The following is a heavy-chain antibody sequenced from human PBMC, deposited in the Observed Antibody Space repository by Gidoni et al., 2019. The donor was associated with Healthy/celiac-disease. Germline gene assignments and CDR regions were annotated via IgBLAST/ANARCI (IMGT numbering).Heavy chain of an antibody. CDR3: ARDREKGVCCNWFDP. CDR1: GGTFRSYA. Sequence: QVQLVQSGAEVKKPGSSVKVSCNASGGTFRSYAISWVRQAPGQGLEWMGGIIPIFGTANYAQKFQGRVTITADKSTSTAYMELSSLRSEDTAVYYCARDREKGVCCNWFDPWGQGTLVTVSS. CDR2: IIPIFGTA. J-gene: IGHJ5*02. V-gene: IGHV1-69*06. D-gene: IGHD2-8*01.